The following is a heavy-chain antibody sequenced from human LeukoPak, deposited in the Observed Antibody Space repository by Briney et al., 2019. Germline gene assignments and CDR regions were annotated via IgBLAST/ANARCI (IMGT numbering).Heavy chain of an antibody. CDR2: INHSGST. D-gene: IGHD2-8*02. Sequence: PSETLSLTCAVYGGSFSGYYWSWIRQPPGKGLEWIGEINHSGSTNYNPSLKSRVTISVDTSKNQFSLKLSSVTAADTAVYYCASQRPRILCWSNWGQGTLVTVSS. CDR1: GGSFSGYY. J-gene: IGHJ4*02. V-gene: IGHV4-34*01. CDR3: ASQRPRILCWSN.